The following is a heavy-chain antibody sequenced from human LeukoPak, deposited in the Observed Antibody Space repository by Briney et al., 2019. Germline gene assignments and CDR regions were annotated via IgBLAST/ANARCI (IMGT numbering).Heavy chain of an antibody. CDR3: ARDRRGADCSSTSCAYYYYMDV. V-gene: IGHV3-23*01. J-gene: IGHJ6*03. CDR2: ISGSGNRT. D-gene: IGHD2-2*01. Sequence: GGTLRLSCAASGFTFSSYGMNWVRQAPGKGLEWVSAISGSGNRTFYADSVKGRFTISRDNSKNTLYLQMNSLRAEDTAVYYCARDRRGADCSSTSCAYYYYMDVWGKGTTVTVSS. CDR1: GFTFSSYG.